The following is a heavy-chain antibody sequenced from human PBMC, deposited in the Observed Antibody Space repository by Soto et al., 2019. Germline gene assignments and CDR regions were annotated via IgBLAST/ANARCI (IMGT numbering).Heavy chain of an antibody. CDR1: GGSFSGYY. Sequence: PSETLSLTCAVYGGSFSGYYWSWIRQPPGKGLEWIGEINHSGSTNYNPSLKSRVTISVDTSKNQFSLKLSSVTAADTAVYYCARDRNYYGSGSYLIYYYYYYMDVWGKGTAVTVSS. J-gene: IGHJ6*03. CDR3: ARDRNYYGSGSYLIYYYYYYMDV. D-gene: IGHD3-10*01. V-gene: IGHV4-34*01. CDR2: INHSGST.